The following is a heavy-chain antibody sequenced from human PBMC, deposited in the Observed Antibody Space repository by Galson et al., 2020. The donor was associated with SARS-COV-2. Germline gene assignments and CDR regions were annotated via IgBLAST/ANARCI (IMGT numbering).Heavy chain of an antibody. Sequence: ETSETLSLTCTVSGGSISSGGYYWSWIRQHPGKGLEWIGYIYSSGSIYNNPSLESRVSISVDTSENHFSLNLYYVTAADTAVYYCARKRAWHPYFDSWGQGTLVTVSS. D-gene: IGHD6-25*01. V-gene: IGHV4-31*03. CDR2: IYSSGSI. CDR1: GGSISSGGYY. J-gene: IGHJ4*02. CDR3: ARKRAWHPYFDS.